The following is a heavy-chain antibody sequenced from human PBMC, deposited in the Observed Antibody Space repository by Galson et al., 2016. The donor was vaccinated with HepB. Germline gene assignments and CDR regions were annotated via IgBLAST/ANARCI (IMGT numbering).Heavy chain of an antibody. CDR3: AHHIAGCPGTY. J-gene: IGHJ4*02. Sequence: PALVKPTQTLTPTCTFFGFSLRSTGVGVGWIRQPPGKALEWLALIFWDDDKRYSPSLKSRLTITKDTSKNPVVLTMTNMDPVDSATYYCAHHIAGCPGTYWGQGTLVTVSS. CDR2: IFWDDDK. CDR1: GFSLRSTGVG. D-gene: IGHD6-6*01. V-gene: IGHV2-5*02.